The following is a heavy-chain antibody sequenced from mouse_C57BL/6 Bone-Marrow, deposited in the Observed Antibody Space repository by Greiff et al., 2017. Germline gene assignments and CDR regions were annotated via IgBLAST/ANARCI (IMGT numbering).Heavy chain of an antibody. CDR2: IDPANGNT. CDR3: ASDYYGSSYVEDY. J-gene: IGHJ2*01. Sequence: VQLQQSVAELVRPGASVKLSCTASGFNIKNTYMHWVKQRPEQGLEWIGRIDPANGNTKYAPKFQGKATITADTSSNTAYLQLSSLTTEDSAIYYCASDYYGSSYVEDYWGQGTTLTVSS. CDR1: GFNIKNTY. D-gene: IGHD1-1*01. V-gene: IGHV14-3*01.